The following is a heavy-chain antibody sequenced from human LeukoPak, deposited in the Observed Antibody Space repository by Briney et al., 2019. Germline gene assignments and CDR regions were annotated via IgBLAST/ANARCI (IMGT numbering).Heavy chain of an antibody. CDR3: ARRTDRSFWYLDY. CDR2: IYPGDSDT. J-gene: IGHJ4*02. Sequence: GESLKISCKGSGYIFTNYWIGWVRQMPGKGLEWMGIIYPGDSDTRYSPSFQGQVTISADESISTAYLQWSSLKASDTAMYYCARRTDRSFWYLDYWGQGTLVTVSS. CDR1: GYIFTNYW. V-gene: IGHV5-51*01.